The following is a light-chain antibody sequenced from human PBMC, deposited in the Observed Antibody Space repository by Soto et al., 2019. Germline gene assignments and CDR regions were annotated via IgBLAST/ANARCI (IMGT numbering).Light chain of an antibody. CDR1: SSNIGTNT. Sequence: QSVLTLPPSASGTPGQRVTISCSGSSSNIGTNTVNWYQQFPRSAPKLLMYSSNQRPSGVPDRFSGSKSGTSASLAISGLQSEDEADYYCAAWDGSLNVVLFGGGTKLTVL. J-gene: IGLJ3*02. CDR3: AAWDGSLNVVL. CDR2: SSN. V-gene: IGLV1-44*01.